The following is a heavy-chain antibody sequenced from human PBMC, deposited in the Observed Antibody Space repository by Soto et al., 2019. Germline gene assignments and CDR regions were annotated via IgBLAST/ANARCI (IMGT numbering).Heavy chain of an antibody. V-gene: IGHV3-30-3*01. CDR1: GCTFSSYA. J-gene: IGHJ4*02. CDR3: ARGAYYDILTGPSPSPPNDY. Sequence: GGSLRLSCAASGCTFSSYAMHWVRQAPGKGLEWVAVISYDGSNKYYADSVKGRFTISRDNSKNTLYLQMNSLRAEDTAVYYCARGAYYDILTGPSPSPPNDYWGQGTLVTVSS. CDR2: ISYDGSNK. D-gene: IGHD3-9*01.